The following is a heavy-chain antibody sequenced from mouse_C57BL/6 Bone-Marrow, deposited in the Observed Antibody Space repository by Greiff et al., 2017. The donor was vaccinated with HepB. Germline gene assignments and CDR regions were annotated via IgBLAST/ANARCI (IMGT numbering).Heavy chain of an antibody. CDR2: IDPENGDT. Sequence: EVQLQESGAELVRPGASVKLSCTASGFNIKDDYMHWVKQRPEQGLEWIGWIDPENGDTEYASKFQGKATITADTSSNTAYLQLSSLTSEDTAVYYCTYYYGSSYWYVDVWGTGTTVTVSS. D-gene: IGHD1-1*01. J-gene: IGHJ1*03. CDR1: GFNIKDDY. V-gene: IGHV14-4*01. CDR3: TYYYGSSYWYVDV.